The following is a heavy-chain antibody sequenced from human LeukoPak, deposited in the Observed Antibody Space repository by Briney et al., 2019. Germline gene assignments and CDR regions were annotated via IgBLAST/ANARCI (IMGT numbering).Heavy chain of an antibody. V-gene: IGHV1-18*01. Sequence: GASVKVSCKASGYTFTSYGISWVRQAPGQGLEWMGWISAYNGNTNYAQKLQGRVTMTTDTSTSTAYMELRSLRSDDTAVYYCAREKRGYCSGGSCYADYWGQEPWSPSPQ. CDR1: GYTFTSYG. CDR2: ISAYNGNT. J-gene: IGHJ4*01. D-gene: IGHD2-15*01. CDR3: AREKRGYCSGGSCYADY.